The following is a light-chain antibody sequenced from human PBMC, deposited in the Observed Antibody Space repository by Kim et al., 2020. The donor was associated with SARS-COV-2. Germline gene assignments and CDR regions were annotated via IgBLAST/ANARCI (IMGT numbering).Light chain of an antibody. Sequence: GQSITISCTGTSSDVGAFSYVSWYQQHPGKAPKLMIYDVTKRPSGVSNRFSGSKSGNTASLTISGLQAEDEADYYCCSYTTSRLWVFGGGTQLTVL. CDR3: CSYTTSRLWV. CDR1: SSDVGAFSY. V-gene: IGLV2-14*03. CDR2: DVT. J-gene: IGLJ3*02.